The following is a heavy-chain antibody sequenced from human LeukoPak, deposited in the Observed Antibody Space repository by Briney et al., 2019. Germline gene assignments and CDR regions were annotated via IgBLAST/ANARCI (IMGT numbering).Heavy chain of an antibody. CDR1: GGSISSYY. D-gene: IGHD5-12*01. V-gene: IGHV4-59*01. J-gene: IGHJ6*03. CDR2: IYYSGST. CDR3: ARERGDSGHHADYYYYYMDV. Sequence: SETLPLTCTASGGSISSYYWSWIRQPPGKGLEWIGYIYYSGSTNYNPSLKSRVTISVDTSKNQFSLKLSSVTAADTAVYYCARERGDSGHHADYYYYYMDVWGKGTTVTVSS.